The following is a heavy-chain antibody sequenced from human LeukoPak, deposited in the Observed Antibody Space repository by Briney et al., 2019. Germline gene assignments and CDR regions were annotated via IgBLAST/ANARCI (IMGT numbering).Heavy chain of an antibody. CDR1: GFTFSSYG. CDR3: TRVIYYYGMDV. J-gene: IGHJ6*02. Sequence: PGGSLRLSCAASGFTFSSYGMHWVRQAPGKGLEWVAVISYDGSNKYYADSVKGRFTISRDNSKNTLYLQMNSLRAEDTAVYYCTRVIYYYGMDVWGQGTTVTVSS. CDR2: ISYDGSNK. V-gene: IGHV3-30*03.